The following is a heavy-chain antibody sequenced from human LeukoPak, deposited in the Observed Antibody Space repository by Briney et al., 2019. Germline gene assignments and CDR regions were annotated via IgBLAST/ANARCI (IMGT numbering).Heavy chain of an antibody. CDR1: GFTFSSYA. V-gene: IGHV3-64*01. J-gene: IGHJ4*02. D-gene: IGHD1-26*01. Sequence: GGSLRLSCAASGFTFSSYAMHWVRQAPGKGLEYVSAISSNGGSTYYANSVKGRFTISRDNSKNTLYLQMGSLRAEDMAVYYCARVATSGSYEYFDYWGQGTLVTVSS. CDR3: ARVATSGSYEYFDY. CDR2: ISSNGGST.